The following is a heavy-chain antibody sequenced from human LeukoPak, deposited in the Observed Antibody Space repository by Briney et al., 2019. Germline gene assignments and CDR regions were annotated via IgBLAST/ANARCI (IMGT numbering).Heavy chain of an antibody. CDR1: GGSFSGYY. V-gene: IGHV4-34*01. CDR2: INHSGST. D-gene: IGHD3-10*01. J-gene: IGHJ6*04. CDR3: ARGQGRVTMVRGVYYYGMDV. Sequence: SVTLSLTCAVYGGSFSGYYWSWIRQPPGKGLEWVGEINHSGSTNSNPSLKSRVTISVDTSKNQFSLKLSSVTAADTAVYYCARGQGRVTMVRGVYYYGMDVWGKGTTVTVSS.